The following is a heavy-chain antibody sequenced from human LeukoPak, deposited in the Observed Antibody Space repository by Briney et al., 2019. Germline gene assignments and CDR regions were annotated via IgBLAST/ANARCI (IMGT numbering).Heavy chain of an antibody. V-gene: IGHV3-33*01. D-gene: IGHD2-8*02. CDR2: IWYDGSNK. CDR1: GFTFSSYG. J-gene: IGHJ3*02. CDR3: ARGQYCTGGVCYGTDPFDI. Sequence: PGRSLRLSCAASGFTFSSYGMHWVRQAPGKGLEWVAVIWYDGSNKYYADSVKGRFTISRDSSKNTLYLQMNSLRAEDTAVYYCARGQYCTGGVCYGTDPFDIWGQGTMVTVSS.